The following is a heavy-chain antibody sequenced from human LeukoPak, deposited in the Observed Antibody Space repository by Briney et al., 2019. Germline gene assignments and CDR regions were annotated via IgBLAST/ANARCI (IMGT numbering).Heavy chain of an antibody. D-gene: IGHD3-9*01. CDR1: GFTFSDYY. CDR2: IKQDGSEK. CDR3: ARFTPRYLGAFDI. V-gene: IGHV3-7*03. J-gene: IGHJ3*02. Sequence: GGSLRLSCAVSGFTFSDYYMSWIRQAPGKGLEWVANIKQDGSEKYYVDSVKGRFAISRDNAKNSLYLQMNSLRAEDTAVYYCARFTPRYLGAFDIWGQGTMVTVSS.